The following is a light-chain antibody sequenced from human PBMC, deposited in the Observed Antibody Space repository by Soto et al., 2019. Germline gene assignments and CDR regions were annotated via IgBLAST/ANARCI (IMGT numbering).Light chain of an antibody. J-gene: IGKJ2*01. CDR3: QQYNSYSRGT. CDR2: KAS. V-gene: IGKV1-5*03. Sequence: DIQMTQSPSTLSASVGDRVTITCRASQSISSWLAWYQQKPGKAPKLLIYKASSLESGVPSRFSGSGSGTEFTLTISSLQPDDFATSYCQQYNSYSRGTFGQGTKLEIK. CDR1: QSISSW.